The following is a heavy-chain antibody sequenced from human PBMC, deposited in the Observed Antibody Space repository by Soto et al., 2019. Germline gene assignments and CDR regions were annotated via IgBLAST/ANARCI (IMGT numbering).Heavy chain of an antibody. J-gene: IGHJ6*02. CDR1: GFTFRTYT. D-gene: IGHD3-3*01. CDR3: ARDREYDAHYYYYNAMDV. Sequence: GGSLRLSCISSGFTFRTYTMNWVRQAPGKGLEWVSGIRGFSPYTFYAESVKGRFTISRDNAKNSLYLQMNSLRAEDTAVYYCARDREYDAHYYYYNAMDVWGQGTTVTVSS. V-gene: IGHV3-21*01. CDR2: IRGFSPYT.